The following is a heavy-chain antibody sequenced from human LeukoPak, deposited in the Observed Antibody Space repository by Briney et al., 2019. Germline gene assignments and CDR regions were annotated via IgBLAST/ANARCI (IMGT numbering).Heavy chain of an antibody. CDR2: INPSGGST. V-gene: IGHV1-46*01. CDR1: GYTFTSYY. Sequence: ASVKVSCKASGYTFTSYYMHWVRQAPGQGLEWMGIINPSGGSTSYAQKFQGRVTMTRDTSTSTVYMELSSLRSEDTAVYYCVREEGDYYGMDVWGQGTTVTVSS. CDR3: VREEGDYYGMDV. J-gene: IGHJ6*02.